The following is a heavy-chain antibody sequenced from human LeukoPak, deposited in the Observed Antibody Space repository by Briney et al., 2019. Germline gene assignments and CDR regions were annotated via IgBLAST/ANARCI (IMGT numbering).Heavy chain of an antibody. CDR1: GGSFSGYY. V-gene: IGHV4-34*01. CDR2: INHSGGT. D-gene: IGHD3-10*01. Sequence: PETLSLTCAVYGGSFSGYYWSWIRQPPGKGLEWIGEINHSGGTNYNPSLKSRVTISVDTSKNQFSLKLSSVTAADTAVYYCARGGDDDYAMDVWGQGTTVTVS. J-gene: IGHJ6*02. CDR3: ARGGDDDYAMDV.